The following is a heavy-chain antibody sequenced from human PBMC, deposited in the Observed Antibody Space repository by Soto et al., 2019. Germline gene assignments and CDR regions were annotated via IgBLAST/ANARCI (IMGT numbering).Heavy chain of an antibody. J-gene: IGHJ4*02. CDR2: IKSKTDGGTT. Sequence: EVQLVESGGGLVKPGGSLRLSCAASGFTFSNAWMNWVRQVPGKGLEWVGRIKSKTDGGTTDYAAPVKHRFAISRADSKYTLHLQMNSLNTEVTAVYYCTPAPAGMYYYDSSDSWGQGTLVTVSS. D-gene: IGHD3-22*01. CDR3: TPAPAGMYYYDSSDS. V-gene: IGHV3-15*07. CDR1: GFTFSNAW.